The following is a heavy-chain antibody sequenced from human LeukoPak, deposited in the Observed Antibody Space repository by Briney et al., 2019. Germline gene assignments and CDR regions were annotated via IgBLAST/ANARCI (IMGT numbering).Heavy chain of an antibody. CDR3: AWVYYGGKRGHY. CDR1: GFTFSNYG. CDR2: IRYDGDNK. Sequence: AGGSLRLSCAASGFTFSNYGMHWVRQAPGKGLEWVAFIRYDGDNKYYADSVKGRFTISRDNSKNTLYLQMNSLRAEDTAVYYCAWVYYGGKRGHYWGQGTLVTVSS. V-gene: IGHV3-30*02. D-gene: IGHD4-23*01. J-gene: IGHJ4*02.